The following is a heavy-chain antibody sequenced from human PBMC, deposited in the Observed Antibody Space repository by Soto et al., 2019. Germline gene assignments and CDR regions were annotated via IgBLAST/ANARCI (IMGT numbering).Heavy chain of an antibody. Sequence: EVQLLESGGSLVQPGGSLRLSCAASGFNFSFYAMSWVRQAPGKGLEWVSGLTGSGSATYYAASVEGRFTISRDNSKNTLYLQMNSLRAEDTAIYYCAKGYRWNPGGPVYWGQGTPVTVSS. J-gene: IGHJ4*02. D-gene: IGHD1-1*01. CDR3: AKGYRWNPGGPVY. CDR2: LTGSGSAT. V-gene: IGHV3-23*01. CDR1: GFNFSFYA.